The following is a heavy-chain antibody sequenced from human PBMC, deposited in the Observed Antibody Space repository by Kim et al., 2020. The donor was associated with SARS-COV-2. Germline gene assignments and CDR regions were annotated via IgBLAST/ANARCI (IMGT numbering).Heavy chain of an antibody. CDR1: GFTFSSYG. D-gene: IGHD2-2*01. V-gene: IGHV3-30*18. CDR3: AKAGDIVVVPAAFDY. CDR2: ISYDGSNK. Sequence: RGSLRLSCAASGFTFSSYGMHWVSQAPGKGLEWVAVISYDGSNKYYADSVKGRFTISRDNSKNTLYLQMNSLRAEDTAVYYCAKAGDIVVVPAAFDYWG. J-gene: IGHJ4*01.